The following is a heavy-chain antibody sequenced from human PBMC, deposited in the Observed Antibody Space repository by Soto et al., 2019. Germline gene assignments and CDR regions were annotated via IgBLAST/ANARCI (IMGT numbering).Heavy chain of an antibody. Sequence: QVQLVQSGAEVKKPGSSVKVSCKASGGTFSSYAISWVRQAPGQGLEWMGGIIPIFGTANYAQKFQGRVTITADESTSTAYMELSSLRSEDTAVYYCARDIDFWSGYPTSYYYYGMDVWGQGTTVTVSS. V-gene: IGHV1-69*12. CDR2: IIPIFGTA. J-gene: IGHJ6*02. D-gene: IGHD3-3*01. CDR1: GGTFSSYA. CDR3: ARDIDFWSGYPTSYYYYGMDV.